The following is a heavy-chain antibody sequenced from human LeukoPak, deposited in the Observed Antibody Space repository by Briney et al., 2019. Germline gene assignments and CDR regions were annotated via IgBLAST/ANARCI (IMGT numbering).Heavy chain of an antibody. V-gene: IGHV4-39*07. D-gene: IGHD3-22*01. Sequence: SETLSLTCTVSGGSISSSSYYWGWIRQPPGKGLEWIGSIYYSGSTYYNPSLKSQVTISVDTSKNQFSLKLSSVTAADTAVYYCARASGMIVPFDYWGQGTLVTVSS. J-gene: IGHJ4*02. CDR1: GGSISSSSYY. CDR3: ARASGMIVPFDY. CDR2: IYYSGST.